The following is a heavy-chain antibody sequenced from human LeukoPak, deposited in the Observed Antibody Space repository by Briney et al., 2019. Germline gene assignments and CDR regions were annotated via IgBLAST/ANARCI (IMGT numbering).Heavy chain of an antibody. CDR1: GFTFSSYG. CDR3: AKEALPGIAVADRAY. V-gene: IGHV3-23*01. Sequence: PGGSLRLSCAASGFTFSSYGMSWVRQAPGMGLEWVSAISGSGGTTYYADSVRGRFTISRDNSKNTVYLQMNSLRAEDTAVYFCAKEALPGIAVADRAYWGQGTLVTVSS. CDR2: ISGSGGTT. J-gene: IGHJ4*02. D-gene: IGHD6-19*01.